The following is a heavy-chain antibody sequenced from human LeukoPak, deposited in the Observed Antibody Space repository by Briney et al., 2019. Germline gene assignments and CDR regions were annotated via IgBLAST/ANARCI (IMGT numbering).Heavy chain of an antibody. CDR3: ARDGWGLVVPEILFDP. D-gene: IGHD2-2*01. CDR2: IYYSGST. V-gene: IGHV4-39*07. Sequence: SETLSLTCTVSGGSISSSSYYWGWIRQPPGKGLEWIGSIYYSGSTYYNPSLKSRVTISVDTSKNQFSLKLSSVTAADTAVYYCARDGWGLVVPEILFDPWGQGTLVTVSS. CDR1: GGSISSSSYY. J-gene: IGHJ5*02.